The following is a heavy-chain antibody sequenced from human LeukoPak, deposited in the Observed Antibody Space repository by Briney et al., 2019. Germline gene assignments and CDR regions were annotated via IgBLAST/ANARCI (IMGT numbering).Heavy chain of an antibody. Sequence: ASVNVSCKASGYTFTSYAMHWVRQAPGQRLEWMGWINAGNGNTKYSQKFQGRVTITRDTSASTAYMELSSLRSEDTAVYYCARDDLPRPEIGLWFGELNYYGMDVWGQGTTVTVSS. D-gene: IGHD3-10*01. J-gene: IGHJ6*02. CDR2: INAGNGNT. CDR1: GYTFTSYA. V-gene: IGHV1-3*01. CDR3: ARDDLPRPEIGLWFGELNYYGMDV.